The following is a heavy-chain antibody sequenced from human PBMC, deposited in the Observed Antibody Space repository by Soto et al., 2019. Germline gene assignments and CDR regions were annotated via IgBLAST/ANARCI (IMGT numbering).Heavy chain of an antibody. CDR2: IGGGSSGA. J-gene: IGHJ4*02. CDR3: AKPQILRYFAYYFDY. Sequence: GGSLRLSCAASGFTFSNYALSWVRQAPGKGLEWVSAIGGGSSGAHYADSVKGRFTISRDNSKNTLYLQMNSLRAEDTAIYYCAKPQILRYFAYYFDYWGQGTLVTVSS. CDR1: GFTFSNYA. V-gene: IGHV3-23*01. D-gene: IGHD3-9*01.